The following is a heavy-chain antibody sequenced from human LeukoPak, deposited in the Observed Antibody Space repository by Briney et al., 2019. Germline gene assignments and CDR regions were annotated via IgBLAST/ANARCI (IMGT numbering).Heavy chain of an antibody. CDR3: ARYSGALVSPLGYFDY. V-gene: IGHV3-30-3*01. CDR1: GITFSSYG. CDR2: ISYDGSKK. D-gene: IGHD5-12*01. Sequence: GGSLRLSCAASGITFSSYGMHWVRQAPGKGLECVAVISYDGSKKHYADSVKGRFTISRDNSKNTLYLQMNSLRAEDTAVYYCARYSGALVSPLGYFDYSGQGTLVTVSS. J-gene: IGHJ4*02.